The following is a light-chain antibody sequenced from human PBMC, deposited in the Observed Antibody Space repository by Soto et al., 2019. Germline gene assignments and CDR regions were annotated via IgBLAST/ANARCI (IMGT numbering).Light chain of an antibody. CDR3: SSYTSSSTRV. Sequence: QSVLTQPASVSASPGQSITISCTGTSSDVGAYNYVSWYQRHPGKAPKLLIFEVSYRPSGVSSRFSGSKSGNTASLTISGLQAEDEADYYCSSYTSSSTRVFGTGTKVTVL. CDR2: EVS. J-gene: IGLJ1*01. CDR1: SSDVGAYNY. V-gene: IGLV2-14*01.